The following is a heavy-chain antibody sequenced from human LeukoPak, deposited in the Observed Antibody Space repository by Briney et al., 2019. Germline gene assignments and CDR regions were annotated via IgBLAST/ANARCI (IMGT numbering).Heavy chain of an antibody. CDR2: IYYSGST. D-gene: IGHD3-10*01. CDR3: ARDLWFGELLPFDP. J-gene: IGHJ5*02. Sequence: SETLSLTCTVSGGSISSYYWSWIRQPPGKGLEWIGYIYYSGSTNYNPSLKSRVTISVDTSKNQFSLKLSSVTAADTAVYYCARDLWFGELLPFDPWGQGTLVTVSS. V-gene: IGHV4-59*12. CDR1: GGSISSYY.